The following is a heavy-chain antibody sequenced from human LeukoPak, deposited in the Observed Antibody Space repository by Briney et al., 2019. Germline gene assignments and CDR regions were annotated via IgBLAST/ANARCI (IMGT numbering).Heavy chain of an antibody. CDR1: GFTFSKYA. Sequence: GGSLRLSCAASGFTFSKYAMSWVRQAPGKGLEWVSGIGGSDSGTYYADTVKGRFTISRDNSKNTLYLQMNGLRVEDTAVYYCAKDYLDYYYYYGMDVWGQGTTVTVSS. J-gene: IGHJ6*02. CDR2: IGGSDSGT. V-gene: IGHV3-23*01. CDR3: AKDYLDYYYYYGMDV.